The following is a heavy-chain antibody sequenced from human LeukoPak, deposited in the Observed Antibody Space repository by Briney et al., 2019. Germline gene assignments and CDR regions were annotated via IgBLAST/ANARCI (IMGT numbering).Heavy chain of an antibody. CDR2: INTDGSST. V-gene: IGHV3-74*01. J-gene: IGHJ4*02. CDR3: ARGGEGSPCCPY. CDR1: GFTFSSYW. Sequence: PGGSLRLSCAASGFTFSSYWMHWVRQAPGKGLVWFSRINTDGSSTDYADSVKGRFTISRDNAKNTLYLQMNSLRAEDTAVYYCARGGEGSPCCPYWGQGTLVTVSS. D-gene: IGHD2-15*01.